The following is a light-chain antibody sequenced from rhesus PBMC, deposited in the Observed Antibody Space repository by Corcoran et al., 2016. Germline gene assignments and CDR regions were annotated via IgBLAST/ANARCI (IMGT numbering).Light chain of an antibody. J-gene: IGKJ2*01. CDR3: QHGYGTPYS. V-gene: IGKV1-74*01. CDR2: KAS. CDR1: ENVNNY. Sequence: DIQMTQSPSSLSASVGDRVTITCRASENVNNYLNWYQQQPGKAPKLLIYKASTLQRGVPSRFSGSGSGTDYTFTISSLQPEDVATYYCQHGYGTPYSFGQGTKVEIK.